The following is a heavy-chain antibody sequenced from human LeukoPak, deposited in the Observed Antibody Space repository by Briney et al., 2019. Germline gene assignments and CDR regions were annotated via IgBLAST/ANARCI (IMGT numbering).Heavy chain of an antibody. J-gene: IGHJ4*02. Sequence: SEALSLTCTVSGYSISSGYYWGWIRQPPGKGLEWIGSIYHSGSTYYNPSLKSRVTISVDTSKNQFSLKLSSVTAADTAVYYCARDSSGWGSVDYWGQGTLVTVSS. CDR3: ARDSSGWGSVDY. CDR1: GYSISSGYY. V-gene: IGHV4-38-2*02. CDR2: IYHSGST. D-gene: IGHD6-19*01.